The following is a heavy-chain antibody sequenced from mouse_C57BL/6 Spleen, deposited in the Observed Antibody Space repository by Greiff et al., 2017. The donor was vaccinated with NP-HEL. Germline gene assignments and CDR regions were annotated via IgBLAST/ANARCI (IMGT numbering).Heavy chain of an antibody. V-gene: IGHV7-1*01. CDR2: SRNKANDYTT. J-gene: IGHJ4*01. Sequence: EVQLVESGGGLVQSGRSLRLSCATSGFTFSDFYMEWVRQAPGKGLEWIAASRNKANDYTTEYSASVKGRFIVSRDTYQSILYLQMNALRAEDTAIYYCAREADYAMDYWGQGTSVTVSS. CDR3: AREADYAMDY. CDR1: GFTFSDFY.